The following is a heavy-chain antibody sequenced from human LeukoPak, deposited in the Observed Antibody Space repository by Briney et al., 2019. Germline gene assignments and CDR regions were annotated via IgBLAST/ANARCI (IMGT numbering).Heavy chain of an antibody. CDR3: ARVGGGTAGDYYYYYYMDV. J-gene: IGHJ6*03. CDR2: IGAYNGNT. CDR1: GYTFTSYG. D-gene: IGHD6-19*01. Sequence: ASVKVSCKASGYTFTSYGISWVRQAPGQGLEWMGWIGAYNGNTNYAQKLQGRVTMTTDTSTSTAYMELRSLRSDDTAVYYCARVGGGTAGDYYYYYYMDVWGKGTTVTVSS. V-gene: IGHV1-18*01.